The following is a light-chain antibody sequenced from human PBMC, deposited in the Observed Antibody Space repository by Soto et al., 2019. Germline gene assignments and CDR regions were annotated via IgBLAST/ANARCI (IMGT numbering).Light chain of an antibody. CDR3: QQRNNWPWT. CDR1: QTVSSY. CDR2: EGS. Sequence: EFVLTQSPGTLSLSPGERATLSCRASQTVSSYLAWYQQKAGQAPRLLIYEGSNRATGIPTRFSGSGSGTDFTLTISGLEPEDFAVYYCQQRNNWPWTFGQGTKVDIK. J-gene: IGKJ1*01. V-gene: IGKV3-11*01.